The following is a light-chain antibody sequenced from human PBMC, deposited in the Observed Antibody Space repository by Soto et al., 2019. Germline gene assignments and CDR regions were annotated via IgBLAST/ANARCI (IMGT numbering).Light chain of an antibody. CDR3: QQYGSSPEYT. V-gene: IGKV3-20*01. CDR2: GAA. CDR1: QSVSSSY. Sequence: EIVVTQSPGTLSLSPGERATLSCRASQSVSSSYLAWYQQKPGQAPRRLIYGAASRATGIPDMFSGSGSGTDLTLTISRLEPEDFAVYYCQQYGSSPEYTFGQGTKLEIK. J-gene: IGKJ2*01.